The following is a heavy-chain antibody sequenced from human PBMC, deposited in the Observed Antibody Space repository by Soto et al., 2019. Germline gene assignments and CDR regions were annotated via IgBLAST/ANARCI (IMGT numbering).Heavy chain of an antibody. CDR2: IYYSGST. CDR1: GGSISSYY. CDR3: ARGHFTVTFGY. V-gene: IGHV4-59*01. Sequence: SETLSLTCTVSGGSISSYYWSWIRQPPGKGLEWIGYIYYSGSTNYNPSLKSRVTISVDTSKNQFSLKLSSVTAADTAVYYCARGHFTVTFGYWGQGTLVTVSS. J-gene: IGHJ4*02. D-gene: IGHD4-17*01.